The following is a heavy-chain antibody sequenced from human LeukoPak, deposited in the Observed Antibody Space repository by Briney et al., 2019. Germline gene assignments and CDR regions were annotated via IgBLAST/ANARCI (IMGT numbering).Heavy chain of an antibody. D-gene: IGHD2-21*02. J-gene: IGHJ3*02. V-gene: IGHV4-59*11. CDR3: GRARDMAFDI. Sequence: SETLSLTCTVSGGSISGHYWRWIRQPPGKELEWIGNIYYRGTTNYNPPLKSRVTMSVDTSTNQFSLKLTSVTAADTAVYYCGRARDMAFDIWGRGTMVTVSS. CDR1: GGSISGHY. CDR2: IYYRGTT.